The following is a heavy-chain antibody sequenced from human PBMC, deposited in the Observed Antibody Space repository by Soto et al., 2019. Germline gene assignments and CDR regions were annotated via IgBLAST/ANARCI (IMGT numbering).Heavy chain of an antibody. V-gene: IGHV3-21*01. CDR3: ARDSGGDYERAYYFDY. CDR2: ISSSSSYI. CDR1: GFTFSSYS. D-gene: IGHD2-21*02. J-gene: IGHJ4*02. Sequence: GGSLRLSCAASGFTFSSYSMNWVRQAPGKGLEWVSSISSSSSYIYYADSVKGRFTISRDKAKNSLYLQMNSLRAEDTAMYYCARDSGGDYERAYYFDYWGQGTLVTVSS.